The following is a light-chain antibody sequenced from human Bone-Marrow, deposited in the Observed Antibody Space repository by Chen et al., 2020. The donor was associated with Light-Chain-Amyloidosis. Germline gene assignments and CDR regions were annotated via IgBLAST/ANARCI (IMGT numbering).Light chain of an antibody. V-gene: IGLV2-14*01. J-gene: IGLJ1*01. CDR3: STFTITNTLV. Sequence: QSALTQPASVSGAPGQSITISCTGTSSDVGGDNHVSWYQQHPDKAPTLMIYEVTNRPSWVPDRFSGSKSDNTASLAIAGLQTEDEADSFCSTFTITNTLVFGSGTRVTV. CDR2: EVT. CDR1: SSDVGGDNH.